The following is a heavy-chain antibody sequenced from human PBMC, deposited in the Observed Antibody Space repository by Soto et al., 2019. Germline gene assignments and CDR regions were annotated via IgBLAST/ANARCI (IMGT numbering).Heavy chain of an antibody. V-gene: IGHV4-61*01. CDR1: VGPVSSGIYY. J-gene: IGHJ5*02. CDR3: ARVGYNDSSDYLSKWFDP. D-gene: IGHD3-22*01. Sequence: PSETLSLTCTFSVGPVSSGIYYCSWIRQPPWKGLELIGYIYYSGSTNYNPSLKSRVTISVDTSKNQFSLKLSSVTTADTAVYYCARVGYNDSSDYLSKWFDPWGQGTLVTASS. CDR2: IYYSGST.